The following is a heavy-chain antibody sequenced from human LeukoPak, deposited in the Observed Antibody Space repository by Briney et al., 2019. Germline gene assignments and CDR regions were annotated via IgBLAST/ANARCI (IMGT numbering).Heavy chain of an antibody. CDR3: ARDQYSSGWYDY. Sequence: GGTLRLSCATSGFTFSSYGMSWVRQAPGKGLEWVSVISDSGGSTYYADSVKGRFTISRDNSKDTLYLQMNSLRAEDTAMYYCARDQYSSGWYDYWGQGTLVTVSS. V-gene: IGHV3-23*01. J-gene: IGHJ4*02. CDR1: GFTFSSYG. CDR2: ISDSGGST. D-gene: IGHD6-19*01.